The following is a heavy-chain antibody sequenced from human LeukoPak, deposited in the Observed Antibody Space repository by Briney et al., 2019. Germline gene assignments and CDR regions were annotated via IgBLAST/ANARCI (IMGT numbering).Heavy chain of an antibody. CDR1: GFTVSSNY. CDR3: ARDKVGDYYYHGMDV. V-gene: IGHV3-66*01. D-gene: IGHD3-10*01. Sequence: PGGSLRLSCAASGFTVSSNYMSWVRQAPGKGLEWVSVIYSGGSTYYADSVKGRFTISRDNSKNTLYLQMNSLRAEDTAVYYCARDKVGDYYYHGMDVWGQGTTVTVSS. J-gene: IGHJ6*02. CDR2: IYSGGST.